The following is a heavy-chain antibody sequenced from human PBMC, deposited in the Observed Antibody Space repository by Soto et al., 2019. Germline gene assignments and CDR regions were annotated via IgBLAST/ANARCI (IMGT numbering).Heavy chain of an antibody. J-gene: IGHJ4*02. CDR3: ARHGSFKGTPMVHFDY. D-gene: IGHD3-10*01. CDR2: IYFSGST. Sequence: LSLTCTVAGDSFSSTSYYWAWIRQPPGKGLEWIATIYFSGSTYYNPSLKSRATISIDTSKNQFSLKLNSVTAADTAVYYCARHGSFKGTPMVHFDYWGQGALVT. CDR1: GDSFSSTSYY. V-gene: IGHV4-39*01.